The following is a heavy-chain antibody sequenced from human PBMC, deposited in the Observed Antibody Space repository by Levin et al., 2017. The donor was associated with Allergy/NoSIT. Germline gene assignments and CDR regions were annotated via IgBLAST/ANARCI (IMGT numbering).Heavy chain of an antibody. Sequence: SETLSLTCAVSGGSISSSNWWSWVRQPPGKGLEWIGEIYHSGSTNYNPSLKSRVTISVDKSKNQFSLKLSSVTAADTAVYYCARDLTDFWSGNDPTQNWFDPWGQGTLVTVSS. CDR2: IYHSGST. D-gene: IGHD3-3*01. CDR1: GGSISSSNW. V-gene: IGHV4-4*02. J-gene: IGHJ5*02. CDR3: ARDLTDFWSGNDPTQNWFDP.